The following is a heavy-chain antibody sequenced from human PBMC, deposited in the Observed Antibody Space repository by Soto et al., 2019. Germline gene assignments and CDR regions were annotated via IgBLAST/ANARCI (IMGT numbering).Heavy chain of an antibody. J-gene: IGHJ6*02. CDR3: ARSSSLKGGVVKYYYYYGMDV. Sequence: QVQLVQSGAEVKKPGASVKVSCKASGYTFTSYGISWVRQAPGQGLEWMGWISAYNGNTNYAQKLQGRVTMTTDTSTSTAYMELRSLRSDDTAVYYCARSSSLKGGVVKYYYYYGMDVWGQGTTVTVSS. CDR1: GYTFTSYG. CDR2: ISAYNGNT. D-gene: IGHD3-3*01. V-gene: IGHV1-18*01.